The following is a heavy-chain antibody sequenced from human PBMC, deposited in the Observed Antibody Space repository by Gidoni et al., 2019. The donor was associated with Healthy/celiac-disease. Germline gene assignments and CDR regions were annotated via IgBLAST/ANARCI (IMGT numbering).Heavy chain of an antibody. CDR1: GGSVSSGSYY. V-gene: IGHV4-61*01. Sequence: QVQLQESGPGLVKPSETLSLTCTVSGGSVSSGSYYWSWIRQPPGKGLEWIGYIYYSGSTNYNPSLKSRVTISVDTSKNQFSLKLSSVTAADTAVYYCAREDHDYGDYDGAFDIWGQGTMVTVSS. J-gene: IGHJ3*02. CDR3: AREDHDYGDYDGAFDI. CDR2: IYYSGST. D-gene: IGHD4-17*01.